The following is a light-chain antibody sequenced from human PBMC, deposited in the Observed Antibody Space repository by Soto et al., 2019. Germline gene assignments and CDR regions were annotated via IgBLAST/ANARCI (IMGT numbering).Light chain of an antibody. J-gene: IGKJ1*01. Sequence: AVQMTQSTSSLSASEGDRVTITCRASQGIRNDLGWYQQKPGKAPKLLIYAASSLQSGVPSRFSGSGSGTDFTLTISSLQPEDFATYYCLQDYSTWTFGQGTKVDI. CDR3: LQDYSTWT. CDR2: AAS. V-gene: IGKV1-6*01. CDR1: QGIRND.